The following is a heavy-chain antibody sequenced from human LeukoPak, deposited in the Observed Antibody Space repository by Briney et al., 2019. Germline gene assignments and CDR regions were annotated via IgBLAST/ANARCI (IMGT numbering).Heavy chain of an antibody. CDR1: GGSFSGYY. CDR3: AGLFNVRYYYYYMDV. V-gene: IGHV4-34*01. J-gene: IGHJ6*03. Sequence: SETLSLTCAVYGGSFSGYYWSWIRQPPGKGLEWIGEINHSGSTNYNPSLKSRVTISVDTSKNQFSLKLSSATAADTAVYYCAGLFNVRYYYYYMDVWGKGTTVTVSS. D-gene: IGHD3-16*02. CDR2: INHSGST.